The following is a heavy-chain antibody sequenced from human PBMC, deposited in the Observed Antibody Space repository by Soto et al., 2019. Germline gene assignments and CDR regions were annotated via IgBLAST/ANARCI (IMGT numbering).Heavy chain of an antibody. Sequence: HGESLKISCEGSGYSFTSYWIGWVRQMPGKGLEWMGIIHPGDSDSRYSPSFQGQVTVSADKSISTAYVQWSSLKASDTAMYYCARLDSSGYYVYWGQGTLVTVSS. V-gene: IGHV5-51*01. CDR1: GYSFTSYW. J-gene: IGHJ4*02. D-gene: IGHD3-22*01. CDR3: ARLDSSGYYVY. CDR2: IHPGDSDS.